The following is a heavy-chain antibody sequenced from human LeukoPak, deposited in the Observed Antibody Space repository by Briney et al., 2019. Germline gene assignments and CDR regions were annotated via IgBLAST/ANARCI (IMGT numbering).Heavy chain of an antibody. J-gene: IGHJ4*02. CDR1: GFPFSNYG. CDR2: ITGSGGST. V-gene: IGHV3-23*01. Sequence: TGGTLRLSCAASGFPFSNYGLSWVRPAPGKGLEWVSGITGSGGSTYYADSVKGRFTISRDNSKNTLYLQMNSLRAEDTAIYYCARDERLLSFLKWGQGTLVTVSS. CDR3: ARDERLLSFLK. D-gene: IGHD3-3*01.